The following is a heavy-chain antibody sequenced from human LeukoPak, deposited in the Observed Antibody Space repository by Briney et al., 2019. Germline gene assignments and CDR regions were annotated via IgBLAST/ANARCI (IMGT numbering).Heavy chain of an antibody. J-gene: IGHJ5*02. CDR1: GGSISRGGYS. D-gene: IGHD2-2*01. V-gene: IGHV4-30-2*01. Sequence: SETLSLTCAVSGGSISRGGYSWSWIRQPPGKGLEWIGYIYHSGSTYYNPSLKSRVTISVDRSKNQFSLKLSSVTAADTAVYYCARSYCSSTSCYFNWFDPWGQGTLVTVSS. CDR3: ARSYCSSTSCYFNWFDP. CDR2: IYHSGST.